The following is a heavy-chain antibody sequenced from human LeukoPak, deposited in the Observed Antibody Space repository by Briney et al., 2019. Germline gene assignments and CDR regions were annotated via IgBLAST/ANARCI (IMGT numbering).Heavy chain of an antibody. Sequence: SETLSLTCAVQGGSFSGFFWTWMRQPPGKGPEWIGEINQSRGTNYNPSLKSRATISKDPSKNQFSLKLNSVTAADTALYYCARGGPGGDYYGTSSRFDYWGQGTLVTVSS. V-gene: IGHV4-34*01. CDR2: INQSRGT. D-gene: IGHD3-10*01. CDR1: GGSFSGFF. J-gene: IGHJ4*02. CDR3: ARGGPGGDYYGTSSRFDY.